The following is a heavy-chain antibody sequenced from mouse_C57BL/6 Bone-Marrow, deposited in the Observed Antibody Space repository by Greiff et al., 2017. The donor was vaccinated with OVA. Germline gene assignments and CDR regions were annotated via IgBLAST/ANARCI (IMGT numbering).Heavy chain of an antibody. CDR1: GYAFSSSW. Sequence: VQLQQSGPELVKPGASVKISCKASGYAFSSSWMNWVKQRPGKGLEWIGRIYPGDGDTNYNGTFKGKATLTADKSSSTAYMQLSSLTSEDSAVYFCASPFPFAYWGQGTLVTVSA. V-gene: IGHV1-82*01. J-gene: IGHJ3*01. CDR2: IYPGDGDT. CDR3: ASPFPFAY.